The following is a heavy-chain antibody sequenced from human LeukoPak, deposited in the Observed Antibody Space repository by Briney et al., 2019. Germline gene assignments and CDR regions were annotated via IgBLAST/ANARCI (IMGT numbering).Heavy chain of an antibody. J-gene: IGHJ4*02. CDR1: GGSISIYY. CDR3: ARGEDFERYYLAY. V-gene: IGHV4-59*01. D-gene: IGHD3-9*01. CDR2: IYYTGTT. Sequence: PSETLSLTCSVSGGSISIYYWPWIRQIPGKGLEWIGYIYYTGTTNYNPLFESRATISVDTSKNQFSLKLTSVTAADTAVYFCARGEDFERYYLAYWGQGTLVTVSS.